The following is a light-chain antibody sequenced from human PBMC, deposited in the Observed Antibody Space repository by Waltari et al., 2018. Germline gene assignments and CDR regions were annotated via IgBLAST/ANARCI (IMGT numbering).Light chain of an antibody. CDR3: QKYGSLPAT. Sequence: EIMLTQSPGPRSLSPGERATLSCRASQSISRYLAWYQHKPGQAPRLLIYDASSRATGIPDRFSGSGSGTDFSLTISRLEPEDFAVYYCQKYGSLPATFGQGTKVEIK. J-gene: IGKJ1*01. V-gene: IGKV3-20*01. CDR2: DAS. CDR1: QSISRY.